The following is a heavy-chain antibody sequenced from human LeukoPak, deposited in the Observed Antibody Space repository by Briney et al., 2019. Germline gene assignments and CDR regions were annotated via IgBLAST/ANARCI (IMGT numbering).Heavy chain of an antibody. J-gene: IGHJ4*02. Sequence: SETLSLTCTVSGGSISSYYWSWIRQPPGKGLEWIGYIYYSGSTNYNPSLKSRVTISVDTSKNQFSLKLSSVTAADTAVYYCARRGRGLTNIFDYWGQGTLVTVSS. CDR2: IYYSGST. V-gene: IGHV4-59*01. CDR1: GGSISSYY. CDR3: ARRGRGLTNIFDY. D-gene: IGHD5-24*01.